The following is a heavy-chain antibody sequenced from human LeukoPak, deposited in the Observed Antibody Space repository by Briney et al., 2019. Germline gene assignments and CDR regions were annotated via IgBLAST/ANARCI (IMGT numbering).Heavy chain of an antibody. CDR3: ARNFLGWYGFDY. J-gene: IGHJ4*02. Sequence: GASVKVSCKASEYTFTGYYIHWVRQAPGQGLEWMGWIDPNTGDSNYVQKFQGRVTMTRDTSISTAYMELSRLRSDDTAVYYCARNFLGWYGFDYWGQGTLVTVSS. CDR1: EYTFTGYY. D-gene: IGHD6-19*01. CDR2: IDPNTGDS. V-gene: IGHV1-2*02.